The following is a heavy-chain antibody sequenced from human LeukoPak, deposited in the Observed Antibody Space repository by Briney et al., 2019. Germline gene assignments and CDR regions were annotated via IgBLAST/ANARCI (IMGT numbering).Heavy chain of an antibody. Sequence: GGSLRLSCAGSGFSFSSYAMNWVRQAPGKGLEWVSGISGSGGRTDYADSVKGRFTISRDDAKNPLYLQMDTLRPEDTAVYYCARATPTFDYWGQGTLVTVSS. CDR2: ISGSGGRT. V-gene: IGHV3-23*01. CDR1: GFSFSSYA. CDR3: ARATPTFDY. J-gene: IGHJ4*02.